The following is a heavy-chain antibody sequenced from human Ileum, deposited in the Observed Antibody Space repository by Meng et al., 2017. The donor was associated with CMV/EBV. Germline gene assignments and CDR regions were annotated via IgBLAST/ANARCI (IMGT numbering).Heavy chain of an antibody. V-gene: IGHV4-30-4*01. Sequence: VQLQESGPGLVKPSQPLSLTCTVSGDSLSTGDYYWSWIRQPPGKGPEWIGYIYYSGSTLYNPSLKSPVTISLDKSKNQFSLRLRSVTAADTAVYFCAREGGGWYFDSWGQGTLVTVSS. D-gene: IGHD6-19*01. CDR2: IYYSGST. CDR3: AREGGGWYFDS. CDR1: GDSLSTGDYY. J-gene: IGHJ4*02.